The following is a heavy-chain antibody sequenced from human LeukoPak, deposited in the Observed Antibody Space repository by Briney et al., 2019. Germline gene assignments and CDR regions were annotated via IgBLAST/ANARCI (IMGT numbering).Heavy chain of an antibody. D-gene: IGHD4-17*01. J-gene: IGHJ4*02. CDR1: VFTFSTYV. V-gene: IGHV3-30*02. CDR2: IPSDGSDN. Sequence: GGSLRLSCAASVFTFSTYVFPWVRQAPGKGLEWVAFIPSDGSDNYYANSVKGRFTISRDNSKNTLYLQMNSLRSEDTAVYYCAKGLGDYDDFRLGYWGQGTLVTVSS. CDR3: AKGLGDYDDFRLGY.